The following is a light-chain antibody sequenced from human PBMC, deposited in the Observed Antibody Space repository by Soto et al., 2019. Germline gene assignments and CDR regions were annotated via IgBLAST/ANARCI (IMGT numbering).Light chain of an antibody. V-gene: IGKV3-15*01. CDR1: QSISSK. Sequence: EIVMTQSPATLSVSPGERATLSCGASQSISSKLAWYQQKPGQPPRLLIYDASTRATGTPARFSGSGSGTHFTLTISSLEPEDFAVYYCQQCVIWPLFTFGPGSKVDIK. J-gene: IGKJ3*01. CDR2: DAS. CDR3: QQCVIWPLFT.